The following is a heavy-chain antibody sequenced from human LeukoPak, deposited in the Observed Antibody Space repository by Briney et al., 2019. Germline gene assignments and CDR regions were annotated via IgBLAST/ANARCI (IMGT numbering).Heavy chain of an antibody. CDR1: GYTFTSYG. D-gene: IGHD1-14*01. CDR3: ASKGDGSGTAFDI. V-gene: IGHV1-18*01. Sequence: ASVKVSCKASGYTFTSYGISWVRQAPGQGLEWMGWISAYNGNTNYAQKLQGRVTMTPDTSTSTAYMELRSLRSEDTAVYYCASKGDGSGTAFDIWGQGTMVTVSS. CDR2: ISAYNGNT. J-gene: IGHJ3*02.